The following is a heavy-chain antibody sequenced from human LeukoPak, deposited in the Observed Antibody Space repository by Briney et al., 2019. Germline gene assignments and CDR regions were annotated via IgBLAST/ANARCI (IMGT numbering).Heavy chain of an antibody. CDR3: VRAKKGKKGYDILTGYSIDNWFDP. D-gene: IGHD3-9*01. V-gene: IGHV3-74*01. CDR1: GFTFSSYW. CDR2: INGDGSST. J-gene: IGHJ5*02. Sequence: GGSLRLSCAASGFTFSSYWMHWVRQAPGKGLVWVSRINGDGSSTSYADSVKGRFTISRDNAKNTLYLQMNSLRAEDTAVYYCVRAKKGKKGYDILTGYSIDNWFDPWGQGTLVTVSS.